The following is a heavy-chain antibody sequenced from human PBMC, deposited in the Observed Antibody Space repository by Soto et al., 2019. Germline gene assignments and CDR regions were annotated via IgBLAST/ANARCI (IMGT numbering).Heavy chain of an antibody. V-gene: IGHV3-30*18. Sequence: GGSLRLSCAASGFTFSSYGMHWVRQAPGKGLEWVAVISYDGSNKYYADSVKGRFTISRDNSKNTLYLQMNSLRAEDTAVYYCAKDYIEATIGSDYWGQGTLVTVSS. CDR1: GFTFSSYG. D-gene: IGHD5-12*01. CDR2: ISYDGSNK. J-gene: IGHJ4*02. CDR3: AKDYIEATIGSDY.